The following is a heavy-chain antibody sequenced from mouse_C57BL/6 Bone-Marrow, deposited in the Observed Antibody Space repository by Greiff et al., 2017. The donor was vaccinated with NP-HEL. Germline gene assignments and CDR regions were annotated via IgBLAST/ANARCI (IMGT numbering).Heavy chain of an antibody. V-gene: IGHV1-74*01. Sequence: QVHVKQPGAELVKPGASVKVSCKASGYTFTSYWMHWVKQRPGQGLEWIGRIHPSDSDTNYNQKFKGKATLTVDKSSSTAYMQLSSLTSEDSAVYYCATDYYGSSSPWFAYWGQGTLVTVSA. CDR3: ATDYYGSSSPWFAY. D-gene: IGHD1-1*01. J-gene: IGHJ3*01. CDR2: IHPSDSDT. CDR1: GYTFTSYW.